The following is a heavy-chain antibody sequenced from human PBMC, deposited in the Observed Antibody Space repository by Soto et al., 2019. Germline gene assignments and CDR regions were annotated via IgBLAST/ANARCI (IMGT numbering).Heavy chain of an antibody. D-gene: IGHD3-10*01. CDR3: ASASIVDGRFGELLPFSY. V-gene: IGHV1-46*03. CDR2: INPSGGST. CDR1: GYTFTSYY. Sequence: QVQLVQSGAEVKKPGASVKVSCKASGYTFTSYYMHWVRQAPGQGLEWMGIINPSGGSTSYAQKFQGGVTMTRDTSTSTVYMELSSLRSEDTGVYYCASASIVDGRFGELLPFSYWGQGTLVTVSS. J-gene: IGHJ4*02.